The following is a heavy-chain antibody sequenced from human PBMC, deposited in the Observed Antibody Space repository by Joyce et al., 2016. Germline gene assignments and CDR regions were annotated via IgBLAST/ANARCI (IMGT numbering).Heavy chain of an antibody. CDR3: VRRSIEVAAWFFDH. D-gene: IGHD6-19*01. V-gene: IGHV5-51*01. CDR1: GYSFTKYW. Sequence: EVQLVQSGAEVKKPGESLKISCTGSGYSFTKYWIVWGRQMPGKGLEWMGSINPGDSDTRYNPSFQGQVTFSADKSITTAYLQWGGLKASDTAIYFWVRRSIEVAAWFFDHWGQGTLVTVSS. CDR2: INPGDSDT. J-gene: IGHJ4*02.